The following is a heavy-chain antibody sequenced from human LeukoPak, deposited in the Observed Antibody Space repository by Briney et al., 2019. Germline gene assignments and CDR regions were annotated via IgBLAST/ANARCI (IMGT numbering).Heavy chain of an antibody. CDR1: GFILNYFS. J-gene: IGHJ6*03. CDR2: ISSRGDTI. Sequence: GGSLRLSCEASGFILNYFSLNWVRLSPGKGLEWVSFISSRGDTIYDADSVKGRFTISRDTANNSVFLQINSLRAEDTAVYYCARVPGFCSSSSCYGSMHMDVWGRGTTVTVS. D-gene: IGHD2-2*01. CDR3: ARVPGFCSSSSCYGSMHMDV. V-gene: IGHV3-48*01.